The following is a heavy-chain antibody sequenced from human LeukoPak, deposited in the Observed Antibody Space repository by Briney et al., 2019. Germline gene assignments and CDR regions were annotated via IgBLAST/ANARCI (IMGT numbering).Heavy chain of an antibody. Sequence: GGSLRLSCAASGFTFSSYAMSWVRQAPGKGLEWVSAISGSGSSTYYADSVKGRFTISRDNSKNTLYLQMNSLRAEDTAVYYCATHQMGLPRNWGQGTLVTVPS. CDR2: ISGSGSST. J-gene: IGHJ4*02. CDR3: ATHQMGLPRN. D-gene: IGHD2-15*01. V-gene: IGHV3-23*01. CDR1: GFTFSSYA.